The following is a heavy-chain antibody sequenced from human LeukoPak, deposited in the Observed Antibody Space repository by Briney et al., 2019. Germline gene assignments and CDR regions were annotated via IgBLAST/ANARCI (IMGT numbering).Heavy chain of an antibody. CDR2: ICHSGST. D-gene: IGHD3-10*01. V-gene: IGHV4-59*01. CDR1: GGSISSYY. Sequence: SETLSLTCTVSGGSISSYYWSWIRQPPGKGLEWIGYICHSGSTKYNPSLKSRVTISVDTSKKQFSLKLSSVTAADTAVYYCARDGYGGVDYWGQGTLVTVSS. CDR3: ARDGYGGVDY. J-gene: IGHJ4*02.